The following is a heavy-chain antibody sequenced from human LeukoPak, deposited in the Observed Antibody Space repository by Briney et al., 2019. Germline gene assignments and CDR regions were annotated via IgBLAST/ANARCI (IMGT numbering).Heavy chain of an antibody. CDR1: GYTFTSYG. CDR3: ARGQDYYDTYLDY. J-gene: IGHJ4*02. V-gene: IGHV1-18*01. Sequence: VASVKVSCKASGYTFTSYGISGVRQARGQGGEGMGSISAYNRNTNYAQKLQGRVTMTTHTSTSTAYMDLRSLRSDDTAVYYCARGQDYYDTYLDYWGQGTLVTVSS. CDR2: ISAYNRNT. D-gene: IGHD3-22*01.